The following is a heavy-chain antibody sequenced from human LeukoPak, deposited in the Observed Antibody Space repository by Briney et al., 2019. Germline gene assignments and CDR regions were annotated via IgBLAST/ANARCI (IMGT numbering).Heavy chain of an antibody. CDR1: GGSIRSYY. J-gene: IGHJ3*02. V-gene: IGHV4-4*07. CDR2: IYPGGSS. CDR3: ARGYMAAAGEDFDI. Sequence: KPSETLSLTCTVSGGSIRSYYWSWIRQSAGKGLEWIGRIYPGGSSDFNPSLKSRVTMSADTSKNQISLKLSSVTAADTAVYSCARGYMAAAGEDFDIWGQGTLVTVSS. D-gene: IGHD6-25*01.